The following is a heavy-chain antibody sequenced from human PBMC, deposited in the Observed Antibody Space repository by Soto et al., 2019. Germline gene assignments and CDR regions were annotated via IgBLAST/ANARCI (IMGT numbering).Heavy chain of an antibody. Sequence: QVQLQESGPGLVKPSETLSLTCTVSGGSISSYYWSWIRQPPGKGLEWIGYIYYSGSTNYNPSLKGRGTISVDTSKDQFSLELGSVTAADTAVYYWAAGSSRAPVDFDYWGQGTLVTVSS. D-gene: IGHD6-13*01. CDR1: GGSISSYY. CDR3: AAGSSRAPVDFDY. CDR2: IYYSGST. J-gene: IGHJ4*02. V-gene: IGHV4-59*01.